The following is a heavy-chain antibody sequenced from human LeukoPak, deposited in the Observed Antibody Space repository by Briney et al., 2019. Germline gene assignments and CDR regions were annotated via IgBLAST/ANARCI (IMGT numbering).Heavy chain of an antibody. Sequence: GGSLRLSCAASGFTFSSYSMNWVRQAPGKGLEWVSYISSTSAIIYYADSVKGRFTISRDISKNTLYLQMNRLRAEDTAVYYCASGYYDSSGYSVIDYWGQGTLVTVSS. D-gene: IGHD3-22*01. V-gene: IGHV3-48*01. CDR2: ISSTSAII. CDR3: ASGYYDSSGYSVIDY. CDR1: GFTFSSYS. J-gene: IGHJ4*02.